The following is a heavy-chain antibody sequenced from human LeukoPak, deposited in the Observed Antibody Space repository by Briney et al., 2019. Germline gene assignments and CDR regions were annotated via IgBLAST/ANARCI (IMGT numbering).Heavy chain of an antibody. Sequence: GGSLRLSCIASGFTSSGFPMHWVRQAPGKRLERVTLQSYDGTKKYSADSVKCRFTISRDDSKNTLYLQMNSLRAEDTAVYYCARDRGSGSYYNDAVDYWGQGTLVTVSS. CDR3: ARDRGSGSYYNDAVDY. J-gene: IGHJ4*02. CDR2: QSYDGTKK. V-gene: IGHV3-30-3*01. D-gene: IGHD3-10*01. CDR1: GFTSSGFP.